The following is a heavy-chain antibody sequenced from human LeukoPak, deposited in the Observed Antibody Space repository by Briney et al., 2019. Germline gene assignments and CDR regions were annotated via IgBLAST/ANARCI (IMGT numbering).Heavy chain of an antibody. Sequence: SETLSLTCTVSGGSISSSSYYWGWIRQPPGKGLEWIGSIYYSGSTYYNPSLKSRVTISVDTSKNQFSLKLSSVTAADTAVYYCARRSSGWDSWHGLGHDAFDIWGQGTMVTVSS. CDR1: GGSISSSSYY. D-gene: IGHD6-19*01. V-gene: IGHV4-39*01. CDR3: ARRSSGWDSWHGLGHDAFDI. J-gene: IGHJ3*02. CDR2: IYYSGST.